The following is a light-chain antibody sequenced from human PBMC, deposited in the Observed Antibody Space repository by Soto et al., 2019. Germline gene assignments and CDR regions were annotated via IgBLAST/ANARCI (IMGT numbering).Light chain of an antibody. CDR1: QSISYN. Sequence: EIVLTQSPATLSLSPGERATLSCRASQSISYNLAWYQQKPGQAPRLLIYDASNRATGVPARFSGSGSGTHFTLSISSLEPEDFAVYYCQQRGDWPLYTFGQGSRLEIK. CDR3: QQRGDWPLYT. CDR2: DAS. V-gene: IGKV3-11*01. J-gene: IGKJ2*01.